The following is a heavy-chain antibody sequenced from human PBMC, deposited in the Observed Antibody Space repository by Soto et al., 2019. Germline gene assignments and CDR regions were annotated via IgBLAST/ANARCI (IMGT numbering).Heavy chain of an antibody. CDR1: GFTFSSYE. CDR2: ISSSGSTI. D-gene: IGHD3-16*01. Sequence: GGSLRLSCAASGFTFSSYEMNWVRQAPGKGLEWVSYISSSGSTIYYADSVKGRFTISRDNAKNSLYLQMNSLRAEDTAVYYCARQVHRGLDYWGQGTLVTVSS. J-gene: IGHJ4*02. V-gene: IGHV3-48*03. CDR3: ARQVHRGLDY.